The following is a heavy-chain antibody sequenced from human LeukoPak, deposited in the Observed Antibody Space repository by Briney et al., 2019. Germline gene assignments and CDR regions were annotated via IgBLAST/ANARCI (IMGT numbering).Heavy chain of an antibody. CDR3: ATGHPSVSSGYYSAY. D-gene: IGHD3-22*01. V-gene: IGHV1-2*02. J-gene: IGHJ4*02. Sequence: ASVKVSCKASGYTFTGYYMHWVRQAPGQGLEWMGWINPNSGGTNYAQKFQGRVTMTRGTSISTAYMELSRLRSDDTAVYYCATGHPSVSSGYYSAYWGQGTLVTVSS. CDR2: INPNSGGT. CDR1: GYTFTGYY.